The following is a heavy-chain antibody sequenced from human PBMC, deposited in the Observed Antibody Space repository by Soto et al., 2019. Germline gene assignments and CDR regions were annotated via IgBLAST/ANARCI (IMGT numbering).Heavy chain of an antibody. J-gene: IGHJ6*03. V-gene: IGHV1-18*01. CDR3: AKADSNYAGRFSYYYMDV. D-gene: IGHD4-4*01. CDR2: ISGYNGNT. Sequence: QVHLVQSGTEVKKPGASVKVSCKASGYTFTSYGISWVRQAPGQGPEWMGWISGYNGNTHYPQKFQGKVTMTTDTSTSTAYMELRSLRSDDTAVYYCAKADSNYAGRFSYYYMDVWGNGTLVTVSS. CDR1: GYTFTSYG.